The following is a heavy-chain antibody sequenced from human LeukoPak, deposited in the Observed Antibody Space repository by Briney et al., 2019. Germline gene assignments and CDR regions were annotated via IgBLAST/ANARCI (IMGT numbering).Heavy chain of an antibody. D-gene: IGHD3-22*01. CDR1: GFTFSSYS. V-gene: IGHV3-21*01. Sequence: GGSLRLSCAASGFTFSSYSMNWVRQAPGKGLEWVSSISSSSSYIYYADSVKGRFTISRDNAKNSLYLQMNSLRAEDTAVYYCARDFEYYDSSGYYLDFDYCGQGTLVTVSS. CDR2: ISSSSSYI. CDR3: ARDFEYYDSSGYYLDFDY. J-gene: IGHJ4*02.